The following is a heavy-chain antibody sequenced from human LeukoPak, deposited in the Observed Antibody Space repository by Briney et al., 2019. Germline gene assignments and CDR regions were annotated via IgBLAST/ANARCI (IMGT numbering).Heavy chain of an antibody. Sequence: GGSLRLSCAASGFTFSSYEMNWVRQAPEKGLEWVSYISSSGSTIYYADSVKGRFTISRDNAKNSLYLQMNSLRAEDTAVYYCARLLAEYCSGGSCYPAEGYGMDVWGQGTTVTVSS. V-gene: IGHV3-48*03. J-gene: IGHJ6*02. CDR1: GFTFSSYE. CDR3: ARLLAEYCSGGSCYPAEGYGMDV. D-gene: IGHD2-15*01. CDR2: ISSSGSTI.